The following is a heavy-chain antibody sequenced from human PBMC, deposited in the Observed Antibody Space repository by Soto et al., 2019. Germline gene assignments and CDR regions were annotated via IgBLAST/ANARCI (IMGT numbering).Heavy chain of an antibody. Sequence: QVQLVQSGAEVKKPGASVKVSCKASGYTFTSYGISWVRQAPGQGLEWMGWISAYNGNTNYAQKLQGRVTMTTDTSTSRAYMELRSLRSDDTAVYYCLLDYDFYYYGMDVWGQGTTVTVSS. V-gene: IGHV1-18*04. CDR2: ISAYNGNT. D-gene: IGHD3-3*01. CDR1: GYTFTSYG. J-gene: IGHJ6*02. CDR3: LLDYDFYYYGMDV.